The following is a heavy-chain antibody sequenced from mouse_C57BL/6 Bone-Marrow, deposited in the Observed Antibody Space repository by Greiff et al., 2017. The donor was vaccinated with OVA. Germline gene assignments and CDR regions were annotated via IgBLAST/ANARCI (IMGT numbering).Heavy chain of an antibody. CDR3: TLYLFAY. CDR1: GFHIQDDY. J-gene: IGHJ3*01. V-gene: IGHV14-4*01. Sequence: EVKLQESGAELVRPGASVKLSCTASGFHIQDDYMHWVKQRPEQGLEWIGWIDPENGYTEYASKFQGKATITADTSSNTAYLQLSSLTSEDTAVYYCTLYLFAYWGQGTLVTVSA. CDR2: IDPENGYT. D-gene: IGHD5-5*01.